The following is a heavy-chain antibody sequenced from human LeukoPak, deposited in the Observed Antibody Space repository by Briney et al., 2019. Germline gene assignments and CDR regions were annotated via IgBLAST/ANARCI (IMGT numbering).Heavy chain of an antibody. Sequence: SVKVSCKASGGTFSSYAISWVRQAPGQGLEWMGGIIPIFGTANYAQKFQGRVTITADESTSTAYMELSSLRSEDTAVYYCARSYSSGWYALDYWGQGTLVTVSS. V-gene: IGHV1-69*13. CDR3: ARSYSSGWYALDY. CDR1: GGTFSSYA. CDR2: IIPIFGTA. D-gene: IGHD6-19*01. J-gene: IGHJ4*02.